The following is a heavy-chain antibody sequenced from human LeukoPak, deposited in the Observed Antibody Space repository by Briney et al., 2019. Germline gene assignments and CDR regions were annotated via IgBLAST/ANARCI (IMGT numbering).Heavy chain of an antibody. J-gene: IGHJ4*02. Sequence: GGSLRLSCAASGFTFSSYGMHWVRQAPGKGLEWVAVISYDGSNKYYADSVKGRFTISRDNSKNTLYLQMNSLRAEDTAVYYCAKDYGLRRWDYWGQGTLVTVSS. CDR3: AKDYGLRRWDY. CDR2: ISYDGSNK. D-gene: IGHD3/OR15-3a*01. CDR1: GFTFSSYG. V-gene: IGHV3-30*18.